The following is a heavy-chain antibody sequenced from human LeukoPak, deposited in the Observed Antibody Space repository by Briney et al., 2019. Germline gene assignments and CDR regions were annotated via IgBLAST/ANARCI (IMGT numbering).Heavy chain of an antibody. Sequence: SETLSLTCAVYGGSFSGYYWSWIRQPPGKGLEWIGEINHSGSTNYNPSLKSRVTISVDTSKNQFSLKLSSVTAADTAVYYCARGVRITMIVVVITKPFDYWGQGTLVTVSS. J-gene: IGHJ4*02. V-gene: IGHV4-34*01. CDR1: GGSFSGYY. CDR2: INHSGST. CDR3: ARGVRITMIVVVITKPFDY. D-gene: IGHD3-22*01.